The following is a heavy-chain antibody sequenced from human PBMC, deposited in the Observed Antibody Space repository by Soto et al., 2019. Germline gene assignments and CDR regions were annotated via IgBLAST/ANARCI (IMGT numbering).Heavy chain of an antibody. J-gene: IGHJ3*02. Sequence: GSLRLSCAASGFAFSSHPMSWVRQAPEKGLEWVAGISDGGDLTYNADSVRGRFTISRDNSRNTLYLQMNSLRAEDTAVYYCARRVIGSSRAFDIWGQGTMVTVSS. CDR1: GFAFSSHP. CDR2: ISDGGDLT. CDR3: ARRVIGSSRAFDI. D-gene: IGHD3-10*01. V-gene: IGHV3-23*01.